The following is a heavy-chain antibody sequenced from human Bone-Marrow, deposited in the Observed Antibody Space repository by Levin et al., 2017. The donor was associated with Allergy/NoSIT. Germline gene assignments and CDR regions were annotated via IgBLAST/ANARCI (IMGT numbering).Heavy chain of an antibody. J-gene: IGHJ4*02. V-gene: IGHV1-46*01. CDR1: GYTFTNHH. D-gene: IGHD2-15*01. CDR2: ITPRGDGT. Sequence: ASVKVSCKASGYTFTNHHVHWARQAPGQGLEWMAIITPRGDGTRYAQKFQGRVTVTTDTSTSTVYMELTSLTSEDSAVYFCARDSAAWSTDFWGQGTLVIVSS. CDR3: ARDSAAWSTDF.